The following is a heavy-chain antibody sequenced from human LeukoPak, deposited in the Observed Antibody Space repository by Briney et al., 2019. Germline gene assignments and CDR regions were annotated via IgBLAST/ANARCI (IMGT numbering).Heavy chain of an antibody. J-gene: IGHJ4*02. CDR3: ARDRGIAAAGRSNYFDY. V-gene: IGHV3-21*01. Sequence: PGGSLRLSCAASGFTFSSYSMNWVRQAPGKGLEWVSSISSSSSYIYYADSVKGRFTISRDNAKNSLYLQMNSLRAEDTAVYYCARDRGIAAAGRSNYFDYGGQGTLVTVSS. D-gene: IGHD6-13*01. CDR1: GFTFSSYS. CDR2: ISSSSSYI.